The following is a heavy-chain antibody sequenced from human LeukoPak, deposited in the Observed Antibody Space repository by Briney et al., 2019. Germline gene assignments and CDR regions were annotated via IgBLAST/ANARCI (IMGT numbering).Heavy chain of an antibody. J-gene: IGHJ4*02. V-gene: IGHV6-1*01. CDR3: ARDRQGMGY. CDR2: TYYRSTESN. CDR1: GDTFSSNSAA. Sequence: SQTLSLTCALSGDTFSSNSAAWNWLRQSQSRGLEWLGRTYYRSTESNDYAPSVRGRITISPDTSKNQFSLQLNSVTPEDTAVYYCARDRQGMGYWGQGTPVTVSS.